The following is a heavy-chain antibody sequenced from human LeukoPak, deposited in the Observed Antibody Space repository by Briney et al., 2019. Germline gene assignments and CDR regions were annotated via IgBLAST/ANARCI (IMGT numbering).Heavy chain of an antibody. J-gene: IGHJ4*02. V-gene: IGHV3-53*01. D-gene: IGHD3-10*01. Sequence: PGGSLRLSCAASGFIVSSSYMSWVRQAPGKGLEWVSLIQTNENTYYADSVTGRFTISRDNSKNTLYLEMNSLRAEDTALYYCARDSYSRDWGQGTLVTVSS. CDR3: ARDSYSRD. CDR2: IQTNENT. CDR1: GFIVSSSY.